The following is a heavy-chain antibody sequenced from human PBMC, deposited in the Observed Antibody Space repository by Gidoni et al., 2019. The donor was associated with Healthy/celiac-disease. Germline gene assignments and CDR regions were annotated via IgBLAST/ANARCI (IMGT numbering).Heavy chain of an antibody. CDR2: IYYSGST. Sequence: QVQLQESGPGLVKPSETLSLTCTVSGGSIRSYYWSWIRQPPGKGLEWIGYIYYSGSTNYNPSLKSRVTISVDTSKNQFSLKLSSVTAADTAVYYCARGTYYYGSGSYYYLDYWGQGTLVTVSS. J-gene: IGHJ4*02. CDR3: ARGTYYYGSGSYYYLDY. V-gene: IGHV4-59*01. CDR1: GGSIRSYY. D-gene: IGHD3-10*01.